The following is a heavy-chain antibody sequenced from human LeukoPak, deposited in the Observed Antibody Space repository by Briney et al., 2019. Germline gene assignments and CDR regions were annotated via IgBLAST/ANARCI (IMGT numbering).Heavy chain of an antibody. Sequence: GGSLRLSCAASGFTFSSYGMQWVRQARGKGLEWVAVISYDGSNKYYADSVKGRFTISRDNSKKTLYLQMNSLRAEDTAVYYCAKDAAEYYYDSSGYLNWFDPWGQGTLVTVSS. CDR1: GFTFSSYG. D-gene: IGHD3-22*01. CDR2: ISYDGSNK. V-gene: IGHV3-30*18. J-gene: IGHJ5*02. CDR3: AKDAAEYYYDSSGYLNWFDP.